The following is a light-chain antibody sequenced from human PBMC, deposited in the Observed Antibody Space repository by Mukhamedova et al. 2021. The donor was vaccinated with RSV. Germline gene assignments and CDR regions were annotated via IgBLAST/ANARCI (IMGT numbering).Light chain of an antibody. CDR2: GVS. CDR3: QQTYSTWT. J-gene: IGKJ1*01. V-gene: IGKV1-39*01. Sequence: GKAPKLLIYGVSTLQSGVPSRFSGSGSGTDFTLTISSLQPEDFVTYYCQQTYSTWTFGQGTTVEIK.